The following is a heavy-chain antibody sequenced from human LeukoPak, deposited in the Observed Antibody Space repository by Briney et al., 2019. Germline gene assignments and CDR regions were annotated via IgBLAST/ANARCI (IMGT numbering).Heavy chain of an antibody. CDR1: GGSITTYY. CDR3: ARFPTRSSYGTPYYYYYMGV. D-gene: IGHD3-10*01. CDR2: IYYSGST. V-gene: IGHV4-59*12. J-gene: IGHJ6*03. Sequence: SETLSLTCTVSGGSITTYYWSWIRQPPGKGLEWIGYIYYSGSTNYNPSLKSRVTISVDTSKNQFSLKLSSVTAADTAVYYCARFPTRSSYGTPYYYYYMGVWGKGTTVTVSS.